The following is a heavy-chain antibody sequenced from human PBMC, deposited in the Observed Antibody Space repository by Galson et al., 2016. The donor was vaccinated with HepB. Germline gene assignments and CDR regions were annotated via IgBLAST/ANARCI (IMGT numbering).Heavy chain of an antibody. D-gene: IGHD3-3*01. J-gene: IGHJ4*02. Sequence: SETLSLTCAVSGGSFSGYYWNWIRQPPGKGLEWVGEIFHNGSIIYNPSLKRRATISLDTSKSQFSLKLTSVTAADTAVYYCARLRGAYDFWKQRDYWGQGNLVIVSS. CDR3: ARLRGAYDFWKQRDY. CDR2: IFHNGSI. V-gene: IGHV4-34*12. CDR1: GGSFSGYY.